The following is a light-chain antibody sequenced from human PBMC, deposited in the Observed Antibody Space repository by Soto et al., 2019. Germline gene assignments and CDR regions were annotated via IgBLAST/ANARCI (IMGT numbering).Light chain of an antibody. CDR3: QQYNSYSLT. Sequence: IQMTQSPSTLSASVGDRVTITCRASQSISSWLAWYQQRPGKAPKLLIYDASSLESGVPSRFSGSGSGTEFTLTISSLQPDDFATYYCQQYNSYSLTFGGGTKVDIK. CDR2: DAS. V-gene: IGKV1-5*01. J-gene: IGKJ4*01. CDR1: QSISSW.